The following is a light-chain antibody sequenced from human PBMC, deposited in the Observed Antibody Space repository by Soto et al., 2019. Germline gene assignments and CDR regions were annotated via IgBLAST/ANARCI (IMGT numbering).Light chain of an antibody. CDR3: QQAFSAPLT. CDR2: TAS. Sequence: DIQMTQSPTSLSAPVGDSVTITCRASQNIKKFLNWYQQKPGTAPKLLIYTASSVQAGFTSRFSGSGSGTDFIHTISNLQPEDFATYSCQQAFSAPLTFVGGT. V-gene: IGKV1-39*01. J-gene: IGKJ4*01. CDR1: QNIKKF.